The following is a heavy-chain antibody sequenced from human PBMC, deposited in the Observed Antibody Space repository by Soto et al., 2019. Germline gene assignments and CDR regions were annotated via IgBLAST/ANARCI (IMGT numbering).Heavy chain of an antibody. CDR3: ARGGGEYDY. V-gene: IGHV4-30-4*08. CDR1: GDSISRGDHY. J-gene: IGHJ4*02. Sequence: SETLSLTCTVSGDSISRGDHYWSWIRQPPGKGLEWIGYIYYTGSTYYNPSLESRLSISVDTSKNQFSLNLTSVSVADTAVYYCARGGGEYDYWGQGTLVTVSS. D-gene: IGHD2-21*01. CDR2: IYYTGST.